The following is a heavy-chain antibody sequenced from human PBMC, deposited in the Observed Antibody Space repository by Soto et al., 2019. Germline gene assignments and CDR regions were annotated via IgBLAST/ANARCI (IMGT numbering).Heavy chain of an antibody. Sequence: PGGSLRLSCAASGFTFSSYGMHWVRQAPGKGLEWVAVIWYDGSNKYYADSVKGRFTISRDNSKNTLYLQMNSLRAEDTAVYYCARDQGRSSRWYYGTIIRLDYNGMDVWGQGTTVTVSS. CDR1: GFTFSSYG. J-gene: IGHJ6*02. V-gene: IGHV3-33*01. CDR2: IWYDGSNK. D-gene: IGHD6-13*01. CDR3: ARDQGRSSRWYYGTIIRLDYNGMDV.